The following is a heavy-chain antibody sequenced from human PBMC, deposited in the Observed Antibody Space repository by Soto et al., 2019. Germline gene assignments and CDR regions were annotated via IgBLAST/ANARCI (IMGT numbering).Heavy chain of an antibody. Sequence: QIALKESGPTRGKPTQTLTVTCTFSGLSRSNSGVGVAWIRQPPGKALEWLAVIFWDDDKRYRPSLESRLTITTDTSKNQVVLIMTTMDPVDTATYYCAHRPVAAASYYFDYWGQGTLVTVYS. CDR2: IFWDDDK. V-gene: IGHV2-5*02. D-gene: IGHD6-13*01. J-gene: IGHJ4*02. CDR1: GLSRSNSGVG. CDR3: AHRPVAAASYYFDY.